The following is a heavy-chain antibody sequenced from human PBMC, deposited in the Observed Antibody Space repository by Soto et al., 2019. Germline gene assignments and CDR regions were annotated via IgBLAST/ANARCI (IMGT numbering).Heavy chain of an antibody. D-gene: IGHD3-16*02. J-gene: IGHJ4*02. CDR3: ARGGIPLTFGGVIVIGYFDY. Sequence: LETLSLTCAVCGGSFSGYYWSWIRQPPGKGLEWIGEINHSGSTNYNPSLKSRVTISVDTSKNQFSLKLSSVTAADTAVYYCARGGIPLTFGGVIVIGYFDYWGQGTLVTVSS. CDR1: GGSFSGYY. CDR2: INHSGST. V-gene: IGHV4-34*01.